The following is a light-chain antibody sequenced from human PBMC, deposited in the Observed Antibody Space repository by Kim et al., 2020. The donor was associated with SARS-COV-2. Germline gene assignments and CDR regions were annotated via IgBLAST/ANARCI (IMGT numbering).Light chain of an antibody. CDR3: QQYYSTPWT. Sequence: DIVMTQSPDSLAVSLGERATINCKSSQCVLYSSNNENYLAWYQQKPGQPPKLLIYWASTRESGVPDRFSGSGSGTDFTLTISSLQAEDVAVYYCQQYYSTPWTFGQGTKVDIK. CDR2: WAS. V-gene: IGKV4-1*01. J-gene: IGKJ1*01. CDR1: QCVLYSSNNENY.